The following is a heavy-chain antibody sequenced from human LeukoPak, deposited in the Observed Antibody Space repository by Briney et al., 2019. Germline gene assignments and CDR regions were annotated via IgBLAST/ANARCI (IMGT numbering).Heavy chain of an antibody. CDR2: ISSSGRNI. CDR1: RFTFSSYS. CDR3: ARDIYS. J-gene: IGHJ4*02. Sequence: PVGALRLSCAASRFTFSSYSMYLVGQAPGKGLDWVSYISSSGRNIYYTDSVKGRFTISRDNAKNSLYLQMTSLRDAVKAMYYCARDIYSWGQGTLVTVSS. V-gene: IGHV3-48*02.